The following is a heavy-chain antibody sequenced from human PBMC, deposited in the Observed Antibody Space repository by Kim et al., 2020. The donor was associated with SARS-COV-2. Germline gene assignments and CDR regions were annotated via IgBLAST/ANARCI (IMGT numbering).Heavy chain of an antibody. CDR3: VKRGYTSTASFDY. J-gene: IGHJ4*02. Sequence: NYAEAVKARFNVCRDNSKNTLYLEMTSLRAEETALYYCVKRGYTSTASFDYWGQGTLVTVSS. V-gene: IGHV3-74*01. D-gene: IGHD2-15*01.